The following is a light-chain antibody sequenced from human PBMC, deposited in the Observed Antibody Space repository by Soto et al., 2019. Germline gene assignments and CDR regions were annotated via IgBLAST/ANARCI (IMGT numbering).Light chain of an antibody. V-gene: IGKV3-15*01. Sequence: EIVMTQSPATLSVSPGEGATLSCRASQSVSSNLAWYQQKPGQAPRLLIFDASTRATGIPARFSGSGSGTEFTLTISSRQSEDFAVYYCQQYNNWPVYTFGQGTKLEIK. CDR2: DAS. CDR1: QSVSSN. J-gene: IGKJ2*01. CDR3: QQYNNWPVYT.